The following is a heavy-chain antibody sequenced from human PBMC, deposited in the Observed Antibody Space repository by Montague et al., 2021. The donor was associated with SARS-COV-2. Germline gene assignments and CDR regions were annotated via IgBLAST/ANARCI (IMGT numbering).Heavy chain of an antibody. V-gene: IGHV3-23*01. CDR3: VKEDSGGFYPDY. CDR2: ISGGGSTT. Sequence: SLRLSCAASGFTFNNFAMTWVRQAPGKGLEWVSAISGGGSTTHYADSVKGRFTISRDNSKNTLYLQMSSLRAEDTAIYYCVKEDSGGFYPDYWGQGTLVTVSS. J-gene: IGHJ4*02. D-gene: IGHD3-22*01. CDR1: GFTFNNFA.